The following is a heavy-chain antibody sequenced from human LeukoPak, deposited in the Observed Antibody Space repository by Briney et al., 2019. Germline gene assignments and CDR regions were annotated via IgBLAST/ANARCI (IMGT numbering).Heavy chain of an antibody. J-gene: IGHJ3*02. D-gene: IGHD2-15*01. CDR3: ARDRVVGLGLDNAFDI. CDR2: IIPIFGTA. Sequence: SVKVSCKASGGIFSRYAISWVRQALGQGLEWMGGIIPIFGTANYAQKFQGRVTITADESTSTAYMELSSLRSEDTAVYFCARDRVVGLGLDNAFDIWGQGTVVTVSS. CDR1: GGIFSRYA. V-gene: IGHV1-69*13.